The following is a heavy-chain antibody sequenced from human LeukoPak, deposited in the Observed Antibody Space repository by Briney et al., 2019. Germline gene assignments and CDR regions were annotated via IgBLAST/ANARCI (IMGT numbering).Heavy chain of an antibody. CDR1: GFTFSSHG. V-gene: IGHV3-30*18. J-gene: IGHJ4*02. D-gene: IGHD6-19*01. CDR2: ISYDGSNK. CDR3: AKEEYSSGWL. Sequence: PGGSLRLSCAASGFTFSSHGMHWVRQAPGKGLEWVAVISYDGSNKYYADSVKGRFTISRDNSKNTLYLQMNSLRAEDTSVYYCAKEEYSSGWLWGQGTLVTVSS.